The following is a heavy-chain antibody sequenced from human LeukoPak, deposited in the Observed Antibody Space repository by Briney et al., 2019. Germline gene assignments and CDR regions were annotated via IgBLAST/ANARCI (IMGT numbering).Heavy chain of an antibody. CDR1: GGSFSGYY. CDR2: INHSGST. V-gene: IGHV4-34*01. CDR3: ARGRPIYYDFWSGYPPYYFDY. D-gene: IGHD3-3*01. Sequence: SETLSLTCAVYGGSFSGYYWSWIRQPPGKGLEWIGEINHSGSTNYNPSLKSRVTISVDTSKNQFSLKLSSVTAADTAVYYCARGRPIYYDFWSGYPPYYFDYWGQGTLVTVSS. J-gene: IGHJ4*02.